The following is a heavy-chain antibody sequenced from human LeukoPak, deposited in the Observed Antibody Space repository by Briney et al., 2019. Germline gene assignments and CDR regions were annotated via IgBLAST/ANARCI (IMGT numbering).Heavy chain of an antibody. CDR3: ARSPHGDYPYYYYGMDV. CDR1: GYSFTSYW. V-gene: IGHV5-51*01. Sequence: GESLKISCKGPGYSFTSYWIGWMRQMPGKGLEWMGIIYPGDSDTRYSPSFQGQVTISADKSISTAYLQWSSLKASDTAMYYCARSPHGDYPYYYYGMDVWGQGTTVTVSS. CDR2: IYPGDSDT. J-gene: IGHJ6*02. D-gene: IGHD4-17*01.